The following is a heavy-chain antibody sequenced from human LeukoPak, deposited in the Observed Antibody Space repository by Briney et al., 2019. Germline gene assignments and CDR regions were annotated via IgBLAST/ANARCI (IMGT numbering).Heavy chain of an antibody. V-gene: IGHV3-48*01. Sequence: PGGSLRLSCLASKFTFNNYAMTWVRQAPGKGLQWVSYISSSSSTIYYADSVKGRFTISRDNAKNSLYLQMNSLRAEDTAVYYCARALWFGETFPAYWGQGTLVTVSS. D-gene: IGHD3-10*01. CDR2: ISSSSSTI. J-gene: IGHJ4*02. CDR1: KFTFNNYA. CDR3: ARALWFGETFPAY.